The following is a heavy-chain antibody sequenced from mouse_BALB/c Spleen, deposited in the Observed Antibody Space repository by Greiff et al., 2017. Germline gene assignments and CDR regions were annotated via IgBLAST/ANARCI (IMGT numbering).Heavy chain of an antibody. CDR1: GFTFSSFG. CDR3: ARSVVARDYFDY. CDR2: ISSGSSTI. Sequence: EVKLMESGGGLVQPGGSRKLSCAASGFTFSSFGMHWVRQAPEKGLEWVAYISSGSSTIYYADTVKGRFTISRDNPKNTLFLQMTSLRSEDTAMYYCARSVVARDYFDYWGQGTTLTVSS. J-gene: IGHJ2*01. V-gene: IGHV5-17*02. D-gene: IGHD1-1*01.